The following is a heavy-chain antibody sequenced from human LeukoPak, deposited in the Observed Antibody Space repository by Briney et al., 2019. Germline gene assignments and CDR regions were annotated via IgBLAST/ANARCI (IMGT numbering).Heavy chain of an antibody. D-gene: IGHD7-27*01. J-gene: IGHJ4*02. V-gene: IGHV3-7*05. CDR3: ARFSGMGSNWGRDY. Sequence: GGSLRLSCAASGFTFSNAWMSWVRQAPGKGLEWVANIKQDGSETHYVDSVKGRFTISRDNSKNSLFLQMNSLRAEDTAVYYCARFSGMGSNWGRDYWGQGTLVTVSS. CDR1: GFTFSNAW. CDR2: IKQDGSET.